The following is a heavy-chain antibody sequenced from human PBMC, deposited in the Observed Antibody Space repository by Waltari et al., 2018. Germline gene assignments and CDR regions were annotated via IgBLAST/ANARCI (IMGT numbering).Heavy chain of an antibody. Sequence: QLQLQESGPGLVKPSETLSLTCTVSGGSISSSSYYWGWIRQPPGKGLEWIGSIYYSGSTYYNPSLKSRVTISVDTSKNQFSLKLSSVTAADTAVYYCARDRYYYDSSGYYSRAFDIWGQGTLVTVSS. CDR2: IYYSGST. CDR3: ARDRYYYDSSGYYSRAFDI. J-gene: IGHJ4*02. CDR1: GGSISSSSYY. V-gene: IGHV4-39*07. D-gene: IGHD3-22*01.